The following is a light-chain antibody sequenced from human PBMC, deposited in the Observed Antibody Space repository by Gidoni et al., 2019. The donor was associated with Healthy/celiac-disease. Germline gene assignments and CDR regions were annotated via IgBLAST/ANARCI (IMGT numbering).Light chain of an antibody. CDR1: QDMSNY. J-gene: IGKJ2*01. Sequence: DIHITQSPSSLSASVGDRVTITCQASQDMSNYLNWYQQKPGKAPKLLIYDASNLETGVPSRFSGSGSGTAFTFTISSLQPEDMATYYCQQYDNLPPYTCGQGTKLEIK. CDR2: DAS. CDR3: QQYDNLPPYT. V-gene: IGKV1-33*01.